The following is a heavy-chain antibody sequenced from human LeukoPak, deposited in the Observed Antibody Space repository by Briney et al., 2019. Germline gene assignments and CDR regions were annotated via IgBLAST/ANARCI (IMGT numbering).Heavy chain of an antibody. V-gene: IGHV1-69*06. CDR1: GGTFSSYA. CDR2: IIPIFGKA. D-gene: IGHD3-22*01. CDR3: ARGPDCYDSSGPGDY. Sequence: SVKVSCKASGGTFSSYAISWVRQAPGQGLEWMGGIIPIFGKANYAQKFQGRVTITADKSTSTAYMELSSLRSEDTAVYYCARGPDCYDSSGPGDYWGQGTLVTVSS. J-gene: IGHJ4*02.